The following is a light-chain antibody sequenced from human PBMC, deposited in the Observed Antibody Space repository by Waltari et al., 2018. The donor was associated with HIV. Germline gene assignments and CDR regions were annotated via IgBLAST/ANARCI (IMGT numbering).Light chain of an antibody. CDR1: QSVSSSY. V-gene: IGKV3-20*01. CDR2: AAS. CDR3: QQYGSSPYT. J-gene: IGKJ2*01. Sequence: EIVLTQSPGTLSLSPGERATLYCRASQSVSSSYLAWYQQEPGQAPRLLIYAASRRATGIPDRFSGSGSGTDFTLTISGLEPEDFAVYYCQQYGSSPYTFGQGTNLEIK.